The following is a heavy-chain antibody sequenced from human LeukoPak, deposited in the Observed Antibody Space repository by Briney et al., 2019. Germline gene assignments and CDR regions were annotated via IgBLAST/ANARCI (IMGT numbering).Heavy chain of an antibody. J-gene: IGHJ3*02. V-gene: IGHV4-34*01. CDR1: GGSFSGYY. CDR2: INHSGST. CDR3: ARDYSSSSYAFDI. D-gene: IGHD6-6*01. Sequence: PSETLSLTCVVYGGSFSGYYWSWIRQPPGKGLEWIGEINHSGSTNYNPSLKSRVTISVDTSKNQFSLKLSSVTAADTAVYYCARDYSSSSYAFDIWGQGTMVTVSS.